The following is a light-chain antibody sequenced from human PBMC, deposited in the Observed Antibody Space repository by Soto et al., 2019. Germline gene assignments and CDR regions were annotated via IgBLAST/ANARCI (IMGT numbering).Light chain of an antibody. CDR1: QSVSSSY. Sequence: EIVLTQYPGTLSLSPGERATLSCMASQSVSSSYLAWYQQKPGQATRLLIYGASSRATGITDRFSGSGSGTDFTLTISRLEPEDFAVYYCQQYGSSPLPFGPGTKVDIK. V-gene: IGKV3-20*01. J-gene: IGKJ1*01. CDR3: QQYGSSPLP. CDR2: GAS.